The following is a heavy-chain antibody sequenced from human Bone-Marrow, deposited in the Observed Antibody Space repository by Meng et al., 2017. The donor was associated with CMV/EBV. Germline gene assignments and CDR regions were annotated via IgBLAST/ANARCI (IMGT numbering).Heavy chain of an antibody. V-gene: IGHV3-21*01. Sequence: CAASGFNFSNYGMSWVRQAPGKGLEWVSSISSSSSYIYYADSVKGRFTISRDNAKNSLYLQMNSLRAEDTAVYYCARGKRWLQLIFGYWGQGTLVTVSS. J-gene: IGHJ4*02. CDR1: GFNFSNYG. CDR3: ARGKRWLQLIFGY. CDR2: ISSSSSYI. D-gene: IGHD5-24*01.